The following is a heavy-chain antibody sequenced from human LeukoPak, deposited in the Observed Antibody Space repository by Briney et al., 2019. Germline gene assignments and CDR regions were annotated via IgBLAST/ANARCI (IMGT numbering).Heavy chain of an antibody. CDR3: ARWASISREPGGFFDH. J-gene: IGHJ4*02. D-gene: IGHD1-14*01. CDR2: FCLGRDT. Sequence: PSETLSLTCTVSGDSLTNDFFWGWVRQPPGKELEWIGSFCLGRDTYYRPSLKSRVTISVDTSKNQFSLNLNSMTAADTAVYYCARWASISREPGGFFDHWGQGTLVTVSS. V-gene: IGHV4-38-2*02. CDR1: GDSLTNDFF.